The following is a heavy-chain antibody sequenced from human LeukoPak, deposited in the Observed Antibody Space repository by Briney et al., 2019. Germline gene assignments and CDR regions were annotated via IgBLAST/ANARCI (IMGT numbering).Heavy chain of an antibody. CDR1: GYNVIAFD. Sequence: GPSVQVSCKASGYNVIAFDIHWVRQATGQGLEWMGWMNPHSGKTAYAQKFQGRVTMTRDISINTAYMELSGLRSEDTAVYYCARGRTQMAAVLGHWGQGSLVTVSS. D-gene: IGHD5-24*01. V-gene: IGHV1-8*01. CDR2: MNPHSGKT. J-gene: IGHJ5*02. CDR3: ARGRTQMAAVLGH.